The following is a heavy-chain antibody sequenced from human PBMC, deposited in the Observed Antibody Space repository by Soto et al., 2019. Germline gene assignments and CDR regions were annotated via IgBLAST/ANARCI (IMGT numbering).Heavy chain of an antibody. J-gene: IGHJ4*02. V-gene: IGHV3-33*01. CDR1: GFTFSSYG. Sequence: QVQLVESGGGVVQPGRSLRLSCAASGFTFSSYGMHWVRQAPGKGLEWVAVIWYDGSNKYYADSVKGRVTISRDNSKHTMYLQMNSLRAEDNAVYYCASSSGGDYGWDLYYFDAWCQGPLVTVSA. CDR2: IWYDGSNK. D-gene: IGHD4-17*01. CDR3: ASSSGGDYGWDLYYFDA.